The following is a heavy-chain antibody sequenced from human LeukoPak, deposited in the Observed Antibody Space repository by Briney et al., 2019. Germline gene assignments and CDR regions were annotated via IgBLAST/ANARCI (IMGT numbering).Heavy chain of an antibody. Sequence: ASVKGSCKVSGDTLIELSRHWGRQAPGRGGEWRGGFDPEDGETIYAQKFQGRVTMTEDTSTDTAYMELSSLRSEDTAVYYCAPVYYYGSGSPPPPFDYCGQGTLVTVSS. V-gene: IGHV1-24*01. J-gene: IGHJ4*02. CDR2: FDPEDGET. CDR1: GDTLIELS. CDR3: APVYYYGSGSPPPPFDY. D-gene: IGHD3-10*01.